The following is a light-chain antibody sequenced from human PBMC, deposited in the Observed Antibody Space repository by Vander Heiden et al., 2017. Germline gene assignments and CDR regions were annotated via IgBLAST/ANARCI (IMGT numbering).Light chain of an antibody. CDR1: IGGMADNY. J-gene: IGLJ3*02. CDR2: ENN. Sequence: NFVLNQPHPWSESPGMKLTISCTRGIGGMADNYVHWYQQRPGGSPTTVILENNHRPSGVPGRFSGSIDRSSNSASLTISGLKTEDESDYYCQSYGATNVVFGGGTKLTVL. CDR3: QSYGATNVV. V-gene: IGLV6-57*01.